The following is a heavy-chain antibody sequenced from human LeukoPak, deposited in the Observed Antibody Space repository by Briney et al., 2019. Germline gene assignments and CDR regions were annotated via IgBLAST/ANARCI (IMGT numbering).Heavy chain of an antibody. D-gene: IGHD4-11*01. Sequence: PGGSLRLSCAASGFTFSIYGMHWVRQAPGKGLEWVAVISYDGSNKYYADSVKGRFTISRDNSKNTLYLQMNSLRAEDTAVYYCARGGLNDYQPNPVDYWGQGTLVTVSS. CDR1: GFTFSIYG. J-gene: IGHJ4*02. V-gene: IGHV3-30*03. CDR2: ISYDGSNK. CDR3: ARGGLNDYQPNPVDY.